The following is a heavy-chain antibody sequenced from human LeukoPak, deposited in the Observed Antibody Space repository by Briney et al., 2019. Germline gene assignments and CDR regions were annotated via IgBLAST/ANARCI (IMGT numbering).Heavy chain of an antibody. V-gene: IGHV3-21*06. CDR2: ISSSSSYI. CDR1: GFTLSPYT. Sequence: GRSLRLPCAASGFTLSPYTMNWVRQAPGKGLEWVSSISSSSSYIYYADAVKGRFTISRDNANNSLYLQMNSLRAEDTAVYFCARYRSSPNFDYWGQGTLVTVSS. J-gene: IGHJ4*02. D-gene: IGHD6-13*01. CDR3: ARYRSSPNFDY.